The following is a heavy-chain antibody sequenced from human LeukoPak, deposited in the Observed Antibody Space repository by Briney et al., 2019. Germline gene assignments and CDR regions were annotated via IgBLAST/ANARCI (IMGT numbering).Heavy chain of an antibody. J-gene: IGHJ6*02. Sequence: SETLSLTCTVSGCSLSSYYWSWLRQPAGKGLDWIGRIYTSGSTNYNPSLKSRVTMSVDTSKNQFSLKLSSVTAADTAVYYCARGPGYCSSTSCYTDYYGMDVWGQGTTVTVSS. CDR3: ARGPGYCSSTSCYTDYYGMDV. V-gene: IGHV4-4*07. CDR1: GCSLSSYY. D-gene: IGHD2-2*02. CDR2: IYTSGST.